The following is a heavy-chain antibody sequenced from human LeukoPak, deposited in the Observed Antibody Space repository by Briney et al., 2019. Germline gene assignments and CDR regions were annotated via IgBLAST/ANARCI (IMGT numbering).Heavy chain of an antibody. D-gene: IGHD3-10*01. V-gene: IGHV4-34*01. CDR3: AREMTYYYGSGSYYNSIDY. CDR2: INHSGST. CDR1: GGSISSYY. J-gene: IGHJ4*02. Sequence: SETLSLTCTVSGGSISSYYWSWIRQPPGKGLEWIGEINHSGSTNYNPSLKSRVTISVDTSKNQFSLKLSSVTAADTAVYYCAREMTYYYGSGSYYNSIDYWGQGTLVTVSS.